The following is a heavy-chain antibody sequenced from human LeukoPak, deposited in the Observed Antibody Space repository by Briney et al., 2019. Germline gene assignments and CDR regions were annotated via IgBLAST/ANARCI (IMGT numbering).Heavy chain of an antibody. CDR1: GFSFSSYA. J-gene: IGHJ3*02. Sequence: PGGPLRLSCAAWASGFSFSSYAMHWVRQAPGKGLEYVSAISSNGGSTYYANSVKGRFSISRDNSKNTLYLQMDSLRAEDMAVYYCARRIQEDAFDIWGQGTMVTVSS. D-gene: IGHD5-18*01. V-gene: IGHV3-64*01. CDR2: ISSNGGST. CDR3: ARRIQEDAFDI.